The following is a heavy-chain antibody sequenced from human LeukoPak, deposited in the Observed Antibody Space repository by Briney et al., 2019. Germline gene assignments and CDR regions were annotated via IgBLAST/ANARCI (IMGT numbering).Heavy chain of an antibody. CDR1: GFTFRNYW. CDR3: ARVGIPTFFDS. V-gene: IGHV3-7*01. CDR2: VAQDGSQK. Sequence: GGSLRLSCAASGFTFRNYWMSWVRQAPGKGLEWVANVAQDGSQKNYLDSVKGRFTISRDNAQNSLSLQMNSLRAEDTALYYCARVGIPTFFDSWGQGTLATVSS. D-gene: IGHD1-26*01. J-gene: IGHJ4*02.